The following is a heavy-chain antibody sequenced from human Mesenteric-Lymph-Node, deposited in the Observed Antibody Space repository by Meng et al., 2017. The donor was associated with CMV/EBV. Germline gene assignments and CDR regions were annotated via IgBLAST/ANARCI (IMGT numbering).Heavy chain of an antibody. V-gene: IGHV5-51*01. D-gene: IGHD2-21*02. CDR3: ARRVFTAAYWYFDL. J-gene: IGHJ2*01. Sequence: SGYRFPNSWLGWVRQMPGKRLEWMGFIFPGESDTIYSPSFQGQVTISVDKSINTASLQWSSLKDSNTAVYYCARRVFTAAYWYFDLWGRGTLVTVSS. CDR2: IFPGESDT. CDR1: GYRFPNSW.